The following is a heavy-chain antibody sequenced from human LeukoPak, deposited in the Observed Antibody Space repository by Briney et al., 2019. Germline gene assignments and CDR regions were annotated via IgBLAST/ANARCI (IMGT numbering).Heavy chain of an antibody. CDR1: GITFSKYW. D-gene: IGHD5-12*01. CDR3: ARDLGHSGYDLYDY. Sequence: PGGSLRLSCVDSGITFSKYWMNWVRQAPGKGLEWVANMKHDGNEKHCVDFVEGRFTISRDNAKSSLYLQMNNLRVEVTAVYYFARDLGHSGYDLYDYWGQGTLVTVSS. J-gene: IGHJ4*02. CDR2: MKHDGNEK. V-gene: IGHV3-7*01.